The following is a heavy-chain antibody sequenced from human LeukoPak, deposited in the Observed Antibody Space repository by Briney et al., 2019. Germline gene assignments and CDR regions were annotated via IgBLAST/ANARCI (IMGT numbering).Heavy chain of an antibody. J-gene: IGHJ6*02. V-gene: IGHV1-18*01. CDR2: ISAYNGNT. CDR1: GYTLTSYG. CDR3: ARDLDIVVVPAAIRWGDYYYGMDV. D-gene: IGHD2-2*02. Sequence: ASVKVSCKASGYTLTSYGISWVRQAPGQGLEWMGWISAYNGNTNYAQKLQGRVTMTTDTSTSTAYMELRSLRSDDTAVYYCARDLDIVVVPAAIRWGDYYYGMDVWGQGTTVTVSS.